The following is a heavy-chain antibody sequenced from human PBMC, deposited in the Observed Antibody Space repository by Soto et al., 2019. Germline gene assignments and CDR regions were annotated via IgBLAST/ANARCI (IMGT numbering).Heavy chain of an antibody. CDR1: GASINGGGYY. V-gene: IGHV4-31*03. D-gene: IGHD4-17*01. Sequence: VQLQESGPGLVKPSQTLSLTGTVSGASINGGGYYWSWIRQHPGKGLEWIGSIYYSGNTYYSPSLKSRVTISVDTSKNHFSLRLTSVTAADTAVYYCARDPSYGDYSYYGMDVWGQGTTVTVSS. CDR3: ARDPSYGDYSYYGMDV. CDR2: IYYSGNT. J-gene: IGHJ6*02.